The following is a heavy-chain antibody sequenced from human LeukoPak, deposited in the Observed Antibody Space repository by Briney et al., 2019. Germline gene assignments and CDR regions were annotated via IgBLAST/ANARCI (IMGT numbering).Heavy chain of an antibody. CDR3: ARDRGGPFDY. CDR2: INSDGSST. V-gene: IGHV3-74*01. Sequence: GGSLRLSCAASRFTFSNYWMNWVRQAPGKGLVWVSRINSDGSSTNYADSVKGRFTISRDNAKNTLYLQMSSLRAEDTAVYYCARDRGGPFDYWGQGTLVTVSS. J-gene: IGHJ4*02. CDR1: RFTFSNYW.